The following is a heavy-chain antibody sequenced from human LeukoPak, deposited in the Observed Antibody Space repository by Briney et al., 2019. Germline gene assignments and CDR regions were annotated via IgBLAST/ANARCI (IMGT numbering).Heavy chain of an antibody. Sequence: SETLSLTCAVYGGSFSGYYWSWIRQPPGKGLEWIGEINHSGSTNYNPSLKSRVTISVDTSKNQFSLKLSSVTAADTAVYYCARGVLDSAPYLYYYMDVWGKGTTVTVSS. J-gene: IGHJ6*03. V-gene: IGHV4-34*01. CDR1: GGSFSGYY. CDR2: INHSGST. CDR3: ARGVLDSAPYLYYYMDV. D-gene: IGHD4/OR15-4a*01.